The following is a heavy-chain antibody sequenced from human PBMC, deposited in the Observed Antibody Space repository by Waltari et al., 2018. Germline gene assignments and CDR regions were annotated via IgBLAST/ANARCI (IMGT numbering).Heavy chain of an antibody. CDR3: ARDNYYDSSGYSDAFDI. CDR1: GYTFTSYG. D-gene: IGHD3-22*01. J-gene: IGHJ3*02. CDR2: ISAYNGNT. Sequence: QVQLVQSGAEVKKPGASVKVSCKASGYTFTSYGISWVRQAPGQGLEWMGWISAYNGNTNYEQKLQGRVTMTTDTSTSTAYMELRSLRSDDTAVYYCARDNYYDSSGYSDAFDIWGQGTMVTVSS. V-gene: IGHV1-18*01.